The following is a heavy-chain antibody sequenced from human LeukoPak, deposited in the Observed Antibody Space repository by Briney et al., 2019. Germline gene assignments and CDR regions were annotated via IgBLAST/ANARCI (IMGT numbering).Heavy chain of an antibody. CDR2: ITSSSSYI. D-gene: IGHD1-1*01. CDR1: GFSFSTYN. J-gene: IGHJ5*02. Sequence: GESLRLSCAASGFSFSTYNMNWVRQAPGKGLEWVSSITSSSSYIYYADSVKGRFTISRDNAKSSLYLQMNSLRTEDTAVYYCARENVMGWFDPWGQGTLVTVSS. V-gene: IGHV3-21*01. CDR3: ARENVMGWFDP.